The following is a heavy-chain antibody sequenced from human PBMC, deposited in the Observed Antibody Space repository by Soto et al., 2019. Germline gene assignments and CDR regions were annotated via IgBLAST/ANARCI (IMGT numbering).Heavy chain of an antibody. CDR3: AATGELLSDYYYYGMDV. V-gene: IGHV1-58*01. D-gene: IGHD1-26*01. J-gene: IGHJ6*02. CDR1: GFTFTSSA. Sequence: SVKVSCKASGFTFTSSAVQWVRQARGQRLEWIGWIVVGSGNTNYAQKFQERVTITRDMSTSTAYMELSSLRSEDTAVYYCAATGELLSDYYYYGMDVWGQGTTVTVSS. CDR2: IVVGSGNT.